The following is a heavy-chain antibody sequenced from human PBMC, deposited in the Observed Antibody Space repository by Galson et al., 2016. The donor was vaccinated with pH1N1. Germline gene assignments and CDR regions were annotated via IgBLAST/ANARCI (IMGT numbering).Heavy chain of an antibody. Sequence: SLRLSCAASGFTFSSYGMHWVRQAPGKGLEWVAVIWYDGSNKYYADSVKGRFTISRDNSKNTLYLQMNSLRAEDTAVYYCARVGAAAGGSFEYWGQGTLVTVSS. J-gene: IGHJ4*02. CDR3: ARVGAAAGGSFEY. CDR1: GFTFSSYG. D-gene: IGHD2-15*01. V-gene: IGHV3-33*01. CDR2: IWYDGSNK.